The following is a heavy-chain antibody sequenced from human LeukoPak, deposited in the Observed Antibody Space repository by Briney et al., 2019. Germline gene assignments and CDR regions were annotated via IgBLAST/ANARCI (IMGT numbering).Heavy chain of an antibody. J-gene: IGHJ6*02. CDR1: GGSISSHY. CDR2: IYYSGST. D-gene: IGHD3-22*01. V-gene: IGHV4-59*11. CDR3: ARDTYYDSSGYYPGYYYYGMDV. Sequence: PSETLSLTCTVSGGSISSHYWSWIRQPPGKGLEWIGYIYYSGSTNYNPSLKSRVTISVDTSKNQFSLKLTSVTAADTAVYYCARDTYYDSSGYYPGYYYYGMDVWGQGTTVTVSS.